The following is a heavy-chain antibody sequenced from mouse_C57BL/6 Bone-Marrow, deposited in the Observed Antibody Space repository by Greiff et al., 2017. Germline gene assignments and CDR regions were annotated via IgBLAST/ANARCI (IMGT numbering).Heavy chain of an antibody. D-gene: IGHD1-1*01. CDR1: GYNFTDDY. J-gene: IGHJ2*01. Sequence: VTLQESGAELVRPGASVKLSCTASGYNFTDDYIHWVKQSPEQGLEWIGGIDPENGDTEYDQKFQGKATLTSDTSSNTAYLQLSSLTSEDTAVYYSATSDYYYFDFWGQGTPLTVAA. CDR3: ATSDYYYFDF. CDR2: IDPENGDT. V-gene: IGHV14-4*01.